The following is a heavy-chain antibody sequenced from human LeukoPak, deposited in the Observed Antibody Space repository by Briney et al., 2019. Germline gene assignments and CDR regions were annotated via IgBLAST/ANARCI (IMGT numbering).Heavy chain of an antibody. CDR3: ARSPFYYFDF. CDR2: IHPGDSDT. V-gene: IGHV5-51*01. Sequence: GESLKISCRGFGXSFTSYCIGWGRQMPGKGLELMGIIHPGDSDTRYSPSFQGQVTISVDKSISTAYLQWSSLKASDTAMFYCARSPFYYFDFWGQGTLVTVSS. D-gene: IGHD3-3*01. J-gene: IGHJ4*02. CDR1: GXSFTSYC.